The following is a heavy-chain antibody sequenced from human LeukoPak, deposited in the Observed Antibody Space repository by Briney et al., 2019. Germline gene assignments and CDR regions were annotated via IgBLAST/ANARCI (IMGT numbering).Heavy chain of an antibody. CDR2: IIPIFGTA. V-gene: IGHV1-69*05. D-gene: IGHD3-10*01. J-gene: IGHJ4*02. Sequence: SVKVSCKASGGTFSSYAISWVRQAPGQGLEWMGGIIPIFGTANYAQKFQGRVTITTDESTSTAYMELSSLRSEDTAVYYCARVSPYYYCSGFRYYFDYWGQGTLVTVSS. CDR1: GGTFSSYA. CDR3: ARVSPYYYCSGFRYYFDY.